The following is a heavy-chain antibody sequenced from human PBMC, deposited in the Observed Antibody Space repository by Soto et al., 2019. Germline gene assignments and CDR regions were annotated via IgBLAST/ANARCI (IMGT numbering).Heavy chain of an antibody. CDR1: GGSISSGGYS. Sequence: QLQLQESGSGLVKPSQTLSLTCAVSGGSISSGGYSWSWIRQPPGKGLERIGYIYHSGSTYYNPSLKNRVTISVDRSKNQFSLKLSSVTAADTAVYYCARGGVDYYDSSGYYFSPYYFDYWGQGTLVTVSS. CDR3: ARGGVDYYDSSGYYFSPYYFDY. V-gene: IGHV4-30-2*01. CDR2: IYHSGST. J-gene: IGHJ4*02. D-gene: IGHD3-22*01.